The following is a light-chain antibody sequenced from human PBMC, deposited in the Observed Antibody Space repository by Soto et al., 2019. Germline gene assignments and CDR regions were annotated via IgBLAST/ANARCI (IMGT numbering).Light chain of an antibody. CDR1: QSVSSY. V-gene: IGKV3-15*01. CDR2: DTS. Sequence: EIVLTQSPGTLSLSPGERATLSCRASQSVSSYLAWYQQKPGQAPRLLIYDTSTRATGVPTRFSGSRSRAEFTLTINSLQSEDFAVYYCQPYNNWPLTFGGGTKV. CDR3: QPYNNWPLT. J-gene: IGKJ4*01.